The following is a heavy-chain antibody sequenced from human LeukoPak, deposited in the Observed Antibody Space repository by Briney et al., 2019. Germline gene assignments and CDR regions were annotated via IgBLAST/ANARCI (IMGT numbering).Heavy chain of an antibody. CDR1: GGSFSGYY. D-gene: IGHD3-10*01. Sequence: PSETLSLTCAVYGGSFSGYYWSWIRQPPGKGLEWIGEINHSGSTNYNPSLKSRVTISVDTSKNQFSLKLSSVTAADTAVYYCARGEGEYYYGYWGQGTLVTVFS. CDR2: INHSGST. J-gene: IGHJ4*02. V-gene: IGHV4-34*01. CDR3: ARGEGEYYYGY.